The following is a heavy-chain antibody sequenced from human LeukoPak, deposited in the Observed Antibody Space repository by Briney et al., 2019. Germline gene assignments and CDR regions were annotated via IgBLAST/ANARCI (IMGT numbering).Heavy chain of an antibody. Sequence: GGSLRPSCAASGFSFRSYTMNWVRQPPGKGLEWVSNIGTSSTTIYYADSVKGRFTISRDNAKNSLYLQMNSLRADDTAVYYCARFAAGGSYYYYMDVWGKGTTVTVSS. D-gene: IGHD6-25*01. J-gene: IGHJ6*03. V-gene: IGHV3-48*01. CDR1: GFSFRSYT. CDR2: IGTSSTTI. CDR3: ARFAAGGSYYYYMDV.